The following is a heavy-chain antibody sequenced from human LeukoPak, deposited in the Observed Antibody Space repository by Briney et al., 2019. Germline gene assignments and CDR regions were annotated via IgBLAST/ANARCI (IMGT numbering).Heavy chain of an antibody. J-gene: IGHJ3*02. D-gene: IGHD4-17*01. CDR2: ISSSSSYI. CDR1: GFTFSSYS. V-gene: IGHV3-21*01. Sequence: GGSLRLSCAASGFTFSSYSMNWVRQAPGKGLEWVSSISSSSSYIYYADSVKGRFTISRDNAKNSLYLQMNSLRAEDTAVYYCARDRVSITTVTTPGRAFDIWGQGTMVTVSS. CDR3: ARDRVSITTVTTPGRAFDI.